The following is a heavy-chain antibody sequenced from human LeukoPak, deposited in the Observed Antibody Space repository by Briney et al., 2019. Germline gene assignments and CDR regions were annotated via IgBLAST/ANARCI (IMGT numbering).Heavy chain of an antibody. D-gene: IGHD3-10*01. CDR3: AKLDGSGAGSSRPPIDY. J-gene: IGHJ4*02. CDR1: GFTFSSYG. Sequence: GGTLRLSCAASGFTFSSYGMSWVRQAPGKGLEWVSAISGSGDTTYYADSVKGRFTISRDNSKNMLYLQIKSLGAEDTAIYYCAKLDGSGAGSSRPPIDYWGQGSLVTVSS. V-gene: IGHV3-23*01. CDR2: ISGSGDTT.